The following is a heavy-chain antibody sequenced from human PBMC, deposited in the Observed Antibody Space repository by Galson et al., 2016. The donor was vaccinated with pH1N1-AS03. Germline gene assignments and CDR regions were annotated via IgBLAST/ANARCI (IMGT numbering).Heavy chain of an antibody. CDR1: GYSFSNYW. CDR2: IYPSDSHT. J-gene: IGHJ6*02. V-gene: IGHV5-51*01. CDR3: ARGSGAMIEGVFRYYYYGMDV. Sequence: QSGAEVKKPGESLKISCKGSGYSFSNYWIGWVRQMPGKGLEWMGIIYPSDSHTKYSPSFRGQVTIPADKSISTAYLRGSSLKASDTAIYFCARGSGAMIEGVFRYYYYGMDVWGQGTTVTVSS. D-gene: IGHD3-10*01.